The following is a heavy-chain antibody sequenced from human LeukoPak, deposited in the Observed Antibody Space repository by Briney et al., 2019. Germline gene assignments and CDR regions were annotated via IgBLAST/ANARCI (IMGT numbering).Heavy chain of an antibody. CDR1: GFTFSNYG. Sequence: GGSLRLSCAASGFTFSNYGLSWVRQAPGKGLEWVAFIRYDGSNKYYTDSVKGRFTISRDNSKNTLYLQMNSLRAEDTAVYYCAKGRGWEASYYYYYMDVWGKGTTVTISS. D-gene: IGHD1-26*01. CDR2: IRYDGSNK. J-gene: IGHJ6*03. V-gene: IGHV3-30*02. CDR3: AKGRGWEASYYYYYMDV.